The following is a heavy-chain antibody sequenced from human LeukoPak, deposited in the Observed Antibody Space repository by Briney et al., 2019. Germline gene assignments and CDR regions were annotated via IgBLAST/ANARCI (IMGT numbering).Heavy chain of an antibody. CDR2: IYSGGST. Sequence: PGGSLRLSCAASGFTVSSNYMSWVRQAPGKGLEWVSVIYSGGSTYYADSVKGRFTISRDNSKNTLYLQMNSLRAEDTAVYYCARDSVLSQPYYGMDVWGQGTTVTVSS. CDR3: ARDSVLSQPYYGMDV. D-gene: IGHD3-16*01. V-gene: IGHV3-53*01. CDR1: GFTVSSNY. J-gene: IGHJ6*02.